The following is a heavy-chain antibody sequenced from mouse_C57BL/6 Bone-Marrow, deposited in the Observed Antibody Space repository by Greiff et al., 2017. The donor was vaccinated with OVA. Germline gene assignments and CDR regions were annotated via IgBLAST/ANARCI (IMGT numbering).Heavy chain of an antibody. D-gene: IGHD2-3*01. CDR3: ARLEDGYSYYYAMDY. CDR2: INPSNGGT. CDR1: GYTFTSYW. V-gene: IGHV1-53*01. J-gene: IGHJ4*01. Sequence: VKLQQPGTELVKPGASVKLSCKASGYTFTSYWMHWVKQRPGQGLEWIGNINPSNGGTNYNEKFKSKATLTVDKSSSTAYMQLSSLTSEDSAVYYCARLEDGYSYYYAMDYWGQGTSVTVSS.